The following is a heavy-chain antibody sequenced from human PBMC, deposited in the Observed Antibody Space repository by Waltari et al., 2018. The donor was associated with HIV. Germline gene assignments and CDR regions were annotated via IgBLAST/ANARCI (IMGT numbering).Heavy chain of an antibody. CDR2: VDYSGDT. Sequence: VQLQQWGTGRLMRSETLSLTCAVYGGPFNGYYWTWIRQSPGNGLEWIGEVDYSGDTNYNPSLKSRLTISVDTSKNQFSLKLTSMTTADTGLYYCARGPHTSIFGVVKYFQPWGQGTLVTVSS. CDR1: GGPFNGYY. V-gene: IGHV4-34*02. D-gene: IGHD3-3*01. J-gene: IGHJ1*01. CDR3: ARGPHTSIFGVVKYFQP.